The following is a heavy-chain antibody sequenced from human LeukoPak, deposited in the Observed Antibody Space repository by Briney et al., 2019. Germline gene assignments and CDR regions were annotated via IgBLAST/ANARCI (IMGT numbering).Heavy chain of an antibody. V-gene: IGHV4-59*01. CDR3: ARRDYGVGYFDY. CDR2: IFYSGST. D-gene: IGHD4-17*01. Sequence: PSETLSLTCTVSGGSISSYYWSWIRQPPGKGLEWIGNIFYSGSTNYNPSLKSRVTISVDTSKNQFSLKLSSVTAADTAVYYCARRDYGVGYFDYWGQGTLVTVSS. J-gene: IGHJ4*02. CDR1: GGSISSYY.